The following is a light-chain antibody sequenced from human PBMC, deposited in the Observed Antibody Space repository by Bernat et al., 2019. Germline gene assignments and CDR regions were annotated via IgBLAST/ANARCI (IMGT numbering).Light chain of an antibody. CDR3: AAWDETQNKGV. V-gene: IGLV1-44*01. J-gene: IGLJ3*02. CDR2: SND. Sequence: QSVLTQPASASGTPGQRVTISCSGSSSNIGSNTVNWYQQLPGTAPKLLIYSNDQRPSGVPDRFSAAKSGTTASLAISGLQSEDEADYYCAAWDETQNKGVFGGGTQLTVL. CDR1: SSNIGSNT.